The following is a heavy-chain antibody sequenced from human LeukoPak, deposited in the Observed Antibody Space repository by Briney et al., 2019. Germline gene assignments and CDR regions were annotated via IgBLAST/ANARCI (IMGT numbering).Heavy chain of an antibody. V-gene: IGHV3-23*01. CDR1: GFTFSSYA. D-gene: IGHD3-22*01. CDR2: ISGSGGST. J-gene: IGHJ4*02. CDR3: AKDRLGVDNSGYYGSHYFDY. Sequence: PGGSLRLSCAASGFTFSSYAMSWVRQAPGKGLEWVSAISGSGGSTYYADSVKGRFTISRDNSKNTLYLQMNSLRAEDTAVYYCAKDRLGVDNSGYYGSHYFDYWGQGTLVTVSS.